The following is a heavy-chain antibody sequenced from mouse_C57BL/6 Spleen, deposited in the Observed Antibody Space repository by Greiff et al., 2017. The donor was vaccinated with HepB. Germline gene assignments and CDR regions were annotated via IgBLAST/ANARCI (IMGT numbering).Heavy chain of an antibody. Sequence: VQLQQSGAELARPGASVKMSCKASGYTFTSYTMHWVKQRPGQGLEWIGYIYPSSGYTKYNQKFKGKATLTAVKSSSTAYMQRSSLTSEDSEVYYCAGGGRGYYLDYWSQGTTLTVSS. CDR2: IYPSSGYT. CDR3: AGGGRGYYLDY. J-gene: IGHJ2*01. V-gene: IGHV1-4*01. CDR1: GYTFTSYT.